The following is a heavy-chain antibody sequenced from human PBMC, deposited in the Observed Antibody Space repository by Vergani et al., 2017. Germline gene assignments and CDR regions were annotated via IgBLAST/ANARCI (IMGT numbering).Heavy chain of an antibody. J-gene: IGHJ6*02. CDR2: IRSSSSYI. V-gene: IGHV3-21*01. Sequence: EVPLVESGGGLVKRGGSLRLSCAASGFTFSSYSMNWVRQAPGKGLEWVSSIRSSSSYIHYSDSLKGRFTISRDNAKSSLYLQMNSLRAEDTGVYYCARDRYYLGSESYPYFYYYGLDVWGQGTAVTVSS. CDR1: GFTFSSYS. CDR3: ARDRYYLGSESYPYFYYYGLDV. D-gene: IGHD3-10*01.